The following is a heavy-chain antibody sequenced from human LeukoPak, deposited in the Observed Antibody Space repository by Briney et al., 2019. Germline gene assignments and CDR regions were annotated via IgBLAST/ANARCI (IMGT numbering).Heavy chain of an antibody. D-gene: IGHD6-19*01. J-gene: IGHJ4*02. V-gene: IGHV3-21*01. CDR3: ARSIAVAGKSDY. CDR2: ISSSSSYI. Sequence: GGSLRLSCAASGFTFSSYAMSWVRQAPGKGLEWVSSISSSSSYIYYGDSVKGRFTISRDNAKNSLYLQMNSLRAEDTAVYYCARSIAVAGKSDYWGQGTLVTVSS. CDR1: GFTFSSYA.